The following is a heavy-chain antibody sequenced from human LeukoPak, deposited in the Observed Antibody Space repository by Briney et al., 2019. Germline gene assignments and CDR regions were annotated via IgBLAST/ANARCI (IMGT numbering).Heavy chain of an antibody. Sequence: SEALSLTCTVSGVSIFSYYWNWIRQPPGKGLEWIGYIHYSGSTNYNPSLKSRVTISVDTSKSQFSLRLTSATAADTAVYYCATGRSIRYFDYWGQGTLLTVSS. CDR1: GVSIFSYY. J-gene: IGHJ4*02. D-gene: IGHD3-9*01. CDR3: ATGRSIRYFDY. CDR2: IHYSGST. V-gene: IGHV4-59*08.